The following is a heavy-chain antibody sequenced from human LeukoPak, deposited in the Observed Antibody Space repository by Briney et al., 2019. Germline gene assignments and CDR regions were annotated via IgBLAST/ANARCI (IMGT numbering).Heavy chain of an antibody. V-gene: IGHV4-4*09. CDR2: IYTSGST. D-gene: IGHD1-1*01. J-gene: IGHJ5*02. Sequence: SETLSLTCTVSGGSISSYYWSWIRQPPGKGLEWIGYIYTSGSTNYNPSLKSRVTISVDTSKNQFSLKLSSVTAADTAVYYCARLGGYFDPWGQGTLVTVSS. CDR3: ARLGGYFDP. CDR1: GGSISSYY.